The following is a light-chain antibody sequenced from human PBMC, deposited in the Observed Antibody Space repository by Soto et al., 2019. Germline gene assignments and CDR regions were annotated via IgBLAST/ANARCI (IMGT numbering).Light chain of an antibody. CDR2: AAS. Sequence: DIQMTQSPTSLSASVGDRVTITCRASQGIRNYVAWYQQIPGKAPKLLIYAASTLQSGVPSRFSGSGSGTDFTLTINGLQPEHVATYYCQKYSSVPVFGPGTKVEIK. CDR3: QKYSSVPV. CDR1: QGIRNY. V-gene: IGKV1-27*01. J-gene: IGKJ3*01.